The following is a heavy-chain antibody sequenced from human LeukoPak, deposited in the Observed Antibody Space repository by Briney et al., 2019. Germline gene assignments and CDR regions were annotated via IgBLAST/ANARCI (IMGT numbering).Heavy chain of an antibody. V-gene: IGHV3-11*01. CDR3: ARVLYYDSSGYYEGWFDP. CDR2: ISSSGSTI. D-gene: IGHD3-22*01. Sequence: PGGSLRLSCTASGFTFSDYYMSWIRQAPGKGLEWVSYISSSGSTIYYADSVKGRFTISRDNAKNSLYLQMNSLRAEDTAVYYCARVLYYDSSGYYEGWFDPWGQGTLVTVSS. J-gene: IGHJ5*02. CDR1: GFTFSDYY.